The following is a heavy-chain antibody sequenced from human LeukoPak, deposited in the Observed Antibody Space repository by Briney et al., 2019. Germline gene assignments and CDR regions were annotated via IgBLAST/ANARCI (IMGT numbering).Heavy chain of an antibody. CDR3: ARDISRWNELDS. V-gene: IGHV4-59*12. Sequence: SSETLSLTCTVSGGSISSYYWSWIRQPPGKGLEWIGYIYYSGSTNYNPSLKSRVTISVDTSKNQFSLKLTSVTAADTAVYYCARDISRWNELDSWGQGTLVTVSS. CDR1: GGSISSYY. CDR2: IYYSGST. D-gene: IGHD1-1*01. J-gene: IGHJ4*02.